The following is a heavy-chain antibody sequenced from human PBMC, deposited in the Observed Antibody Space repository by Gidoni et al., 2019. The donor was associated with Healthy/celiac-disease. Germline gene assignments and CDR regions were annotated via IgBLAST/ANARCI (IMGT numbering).Heavy chain of an antibody. V-gene: IGHV1-69*04. J-gene: IGHJ5*02. Sequence: QVQLVQSGAEVKKPGLSVKVSCKASGGTFSSYAISWVRQAPGQGLEGMGRIIPILGIANYAQKFQGRVTITADKSTSTAYMELSSLRSEDTAVYYCARIVSGFDPWGQGTLVTVSS. CDR2: IIPILGIA. CDR3: ARIVSGFDP. D-gene: IGHD3-22*01. CDR1: GGTFSSYA.